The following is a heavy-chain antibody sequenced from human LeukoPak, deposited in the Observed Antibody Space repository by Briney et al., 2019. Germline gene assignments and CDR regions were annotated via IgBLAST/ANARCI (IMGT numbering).Heavy chain of an antibody. D-gene: IGHD3-10*01. J-gene: IGHJ4*02. CDR1: GGSISSYY. Sequence: SETLSLTCTVSGGSISSYYWSWIRQPPGKGLEWIGYIYYSVSTNYNPSLKSRVTISVDTSKNQFSLKLSSVTAADTAVYYCARGLGFGEFDSDYWGQGTLVTVSS. CDR2: IYYSVST. V-gene: IGHV4-59*01. CDR3: ARGLGFGEFDSDY.